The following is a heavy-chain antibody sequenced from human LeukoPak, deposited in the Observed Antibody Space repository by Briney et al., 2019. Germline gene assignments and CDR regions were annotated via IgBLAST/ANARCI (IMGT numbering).Heavy chain of an antibody. D-gene: IGHD3-3*02. Sequence: PGGSLRLSCAASGFTFSSHAMSRVRQAPGKGLEWVSIISGAGGSTYYADFVKGRFTISRDNSENTLYLQMNSLRAEDTAVYYCAKGKDSIKDGMDVWGQGTTVTVSS. V-gene: IGHV3-23*01. CDR3: AKGKDSIKDGMDV. CDR1: GFTFSSHA. J-gene: IGHJ6*02. CDR2: ISGAGGST.